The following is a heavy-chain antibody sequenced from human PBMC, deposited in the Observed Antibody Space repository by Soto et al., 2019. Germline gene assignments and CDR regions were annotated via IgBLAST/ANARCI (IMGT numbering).Heavy chain of an antibody. CDR3: VRRAGGAVVWYYDL. Sequence: EVQLLESGGGLVQRGGSLRLSCAASGFIFNNYAMTWVRQAPGKGLEWVARVSGRGGSAYYADSAKGRLTISRDNSNNTLYLQMTNVRGEDTAVYYCVRRAGGAVVWYYDLWGRGTLVSVFS. V-gene: IGHV3-23*01. CDR2: VSGRGGSA. D-gene: IGHD2-21*01. J-gene: IGHJ2*01. CDR1: GFIFNNYA.